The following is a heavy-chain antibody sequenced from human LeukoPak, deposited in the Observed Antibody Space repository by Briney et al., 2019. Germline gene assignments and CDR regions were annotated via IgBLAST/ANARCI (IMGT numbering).Heavy chain of an antibody. D-gene: IGHD2-2*01. CDR3: ASFPSYPNNYGMDV. CDR2: IWYDGSNK. CDR1: GFTFRSYW. Sequence: PGGSLRLSCAASGFTFRSYWMSWVRQAPGKGLEWVAVIWYDGSNKYYADSVKGRFTISRDNSKNTLYLQMNSLRAEDTAVYYCASFPSYPNNYGMDVWGQGTTVTVSS. J-gene: IGHJ6*02. V-gene: IGHV3-33*08.